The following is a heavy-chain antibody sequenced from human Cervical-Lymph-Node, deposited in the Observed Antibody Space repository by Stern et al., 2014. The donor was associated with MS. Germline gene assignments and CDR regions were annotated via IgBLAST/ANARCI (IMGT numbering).Heavy chain of an antibody. V-gene: IGHV3-33*01. J-gene: IGHJ4*02. CDR3: ARDSSKGGSNY. Sequence: VQLLESGGGVVQPGRSLRLACAASGFTFSSSGMHWVRQAPDKGLEWVAVIWYDGSNKCYADSVKGRFTISRDNSKNTLYLQMNSLRAEDTAVYYCARDSSKGGSNYWGQGTLVTVSS. CDR1: GFTFSSSG. D-gene: IGHD2-2*01. CDR2: IWYDGSNK.